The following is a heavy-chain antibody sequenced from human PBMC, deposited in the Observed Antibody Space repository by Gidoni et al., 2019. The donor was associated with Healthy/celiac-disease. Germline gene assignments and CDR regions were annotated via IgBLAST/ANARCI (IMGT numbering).Heavy chain of an antibody. CDR2: ISSNGGST. Sequence: EVQLVESGGGLVQPGGSLRLSCSASGFTFSSYAMHWVRQAPGKGLEYVSAISSNGGSTYYADSVKGRFTISRDNSKNTLYLQMSSLRAEDTAVYYCVKDLVTKGSYDAFDIWGQGTMVTVSS. D-gene: IGHD1-26*01. V-gene: IGHV3-64D*08. CDR1: GFTFSSYA. CDR3: VKDLVTKGSYDAFDI. J-gene: IGHJ3*02.